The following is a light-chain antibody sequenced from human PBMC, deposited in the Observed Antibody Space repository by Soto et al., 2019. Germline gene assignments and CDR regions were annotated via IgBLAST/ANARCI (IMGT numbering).Light chain of an antibody. CDR1: QSVLYSSNTKNY. J-gene: IGKJ1*01. CDR2: WAS. V-gene: IGKV4-1*01. CDR3: QQYYSTPPT. Sequence: DIVMTQSPDSLAVSLGERATINCKSSQSVLYSSNTKNYLAWYQQKPGQPPKLLIYWASTRESGVPDRFSGSGSGTDFTLTISSLQAEDVAVYYCQQYYSTPPTFGPGTKVEIK.